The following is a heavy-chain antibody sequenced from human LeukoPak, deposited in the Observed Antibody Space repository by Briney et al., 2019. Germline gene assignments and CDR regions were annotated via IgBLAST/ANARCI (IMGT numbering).Heavy chain of an antibody. D-gene: IGHD5-24*01. CDR1: GFTFSSYA. CDR2: ISVSGGST. J-gene: IGHJ3*01. CDR3: AKDIQLST. Sequence: GGSLRLSCAASGFTFSSYAMSWVRQAPGKGLEWVSVISVSGGSTYYADSVKGRFTISRDNSKNTLSLQMNSLRVEDTAMYFCAKDIQLSTWGLGTMVTVSS. V-gene: IGHV3-23*01.